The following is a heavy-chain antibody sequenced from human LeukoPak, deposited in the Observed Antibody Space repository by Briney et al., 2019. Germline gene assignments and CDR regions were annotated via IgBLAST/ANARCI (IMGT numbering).Heavy chain of an antibody. CDR1: GGSISSYY. V-gene: IGHV4-59*12. D-gene: IGHD3-10*01. J-gene: IGHJ5*02. CDR3: ARVSDIGGWFDP. CDR2: ISDSGST. Sequence: PSETLSLTCTVSGGSISSYYWSWVRQPPGKGLEWIGYISDSGSTNYNPSLKSRVTMSVDTSKNQFSPKLSSVTAADTAVYYCARVSDIGGWFDPWGQGTLVTVSS.